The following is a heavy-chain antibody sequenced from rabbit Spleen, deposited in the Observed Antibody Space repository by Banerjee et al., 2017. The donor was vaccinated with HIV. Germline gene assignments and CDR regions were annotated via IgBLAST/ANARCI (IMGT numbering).Heavy chain of an antibody. Sequence: QEQLEESGGDLVKPEGSLTLTCTASGFSFSSSYYMCWVRQAPGKGLEWIACIYGDSGTYYASWAKGRFTISKTSSTTVTLQMTSLTAADTATYFCARDNAGMRTRLDLWGPGTLVTVS. V-gene: IGHV1S45*01. CDR1: GFSFSSSYY. J-gene: IGHJ3*01. CDR3: ARDNAGMRTRLDL. CDR2: IYGDSGT. D-gene: IGHD4-2*01.